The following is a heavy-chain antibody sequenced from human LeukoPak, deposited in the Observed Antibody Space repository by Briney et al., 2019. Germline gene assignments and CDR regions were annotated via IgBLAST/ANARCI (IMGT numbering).Heavy chain of an antibody. Sequence: ASVKVSCKASGYTFTSYYMHWVRQAPGQGLERMGIINPSGGSTSYAQKFQGRVTMTRDTSTSTVYMELSSLRSEDTAVYYCARDPHLAEGRIAAAGISFDPWGQGTLVTVSS. CDR2: INPSGGST. J-gene: IGHJ5*02. CDR1: GYTFTSYY. V-gene: IGHV1-46*01. D-gene: IGHD6-13*01. CDR3: ARDPHLAEGRIAAAGISFDP.